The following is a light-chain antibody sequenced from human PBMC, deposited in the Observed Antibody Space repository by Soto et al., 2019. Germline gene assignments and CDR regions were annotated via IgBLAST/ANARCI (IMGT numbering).Light chain of an antibody. Sequence: DIVMTQTPLSSPVTLGQPASISCKSSQSLVHSDGNTYLSWLQQRPGQPPRLLIYKISNRFSGVPDXXXXXGAGTXXXXKIXXXEAEDVGVYYCMQATQFPHTFGQGTKLDIK. CDR2: KIS. V-gene: IGKV2-24*01. J-gene: IGKJ2*01. CDR1: QSLVHSDGNTY. CDR3: MQATQFPHT.